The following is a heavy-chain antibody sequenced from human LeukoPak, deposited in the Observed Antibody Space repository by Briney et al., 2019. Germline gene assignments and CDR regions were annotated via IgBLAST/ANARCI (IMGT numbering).Heavy chain of an antibody. CDR1: GFTFSSHP. CDR3: AKVRGYFDWLLYPFDY. Sequence: GGSLRLSCAASGFTFSSHPMSWLRQAPGKCPECVSAISGSGGSTYYADSVKGRFTISRDNSKTTLYLQMNSLRAEDTAVYYCAKVRGYFDWLLYPFDYWGQGTLVTVSS. D-gene: IGHD3-9*01. CDR2: ISGSGGST. V-gene: IGHV3-23*01. J-gene: IGHJ4*02.